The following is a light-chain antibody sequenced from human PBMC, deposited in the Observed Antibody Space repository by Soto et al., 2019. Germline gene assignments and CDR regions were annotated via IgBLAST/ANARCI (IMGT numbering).Light chain of an antibody. CDR3: SSYAGNNNYV. CDR1: SSNIGSNY. V-gene: IGLV1-47*01. Sequence: QSVLTQPPSASGTPGQRVTISCSGSSSNIGSNYVYWYQQLPGTAPKLLIYRNNQRPSGVPDRFSGSKSGTSASLAISGLQADDEADYYCSSYAGNNNYVFGTGTKVTVL. CDR2: RNN. J-gene: IGLJ1*01.